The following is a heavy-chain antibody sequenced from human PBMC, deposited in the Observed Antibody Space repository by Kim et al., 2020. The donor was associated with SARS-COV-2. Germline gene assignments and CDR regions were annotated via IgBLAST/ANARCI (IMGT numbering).Heavy chain of an antibody. D-gene: IGHD4-17*01. CDR3: ARDRHTTEHYFDF. J-gene: IGHJ4*02. V-gene: IGHV4-31*02. Sequence: YSPSLKPRVTISVDTSKNQFSLNLTSVTAADTAMYYCARDRHTTEHYFDFWGQGTLVTVSS.